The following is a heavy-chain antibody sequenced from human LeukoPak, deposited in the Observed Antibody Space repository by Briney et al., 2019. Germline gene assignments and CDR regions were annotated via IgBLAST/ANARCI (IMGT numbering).Heavy chain of an antibody. D-gene: IGHD3-16*01. CDR2: ISSRGGTI. V-gene: IGHV3-48*03. Sequence: GGSLRLSGAASGFTFSTYDMNWVRHAPGKGLEWLSYISSRGGTIYYADSVKGRFTISRDNAKNSLYLQMNSLRAEDTAVYYCARDALAGGDWSNMGDYWGQGTLVTVSS. CDR1: GFTFSTYD. CDR3: ARDALAGGDWSNMGDY. J-gene: IGHJ4*02.